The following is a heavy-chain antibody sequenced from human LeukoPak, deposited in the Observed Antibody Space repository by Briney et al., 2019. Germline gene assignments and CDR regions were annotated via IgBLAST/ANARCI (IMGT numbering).Heavy chain of an antibody. V-gene: IGHV1-2*02. D-gene: IGHD3-10*01. J-gene: IGHJ6*03. Sequence: ASVKVSCKASGYTFTGYYMHWVRQAPGQGLEWMGWINPNSGGTNYAQKFQGRVTMTRDTSISTAYMELSRLRSDDTAVYYCARGSREIWFGELIPVWYYYYMDVWGKGTTVTVSS. CDR2: INPNSGGT. CDR1: GYTFTGYY. CDR3: ARGSREIWFGELIPVWYYYYMDV.